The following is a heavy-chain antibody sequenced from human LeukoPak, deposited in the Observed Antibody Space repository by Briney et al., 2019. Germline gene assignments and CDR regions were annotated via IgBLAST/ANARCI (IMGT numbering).Heavy chain of an antibody. J-gene: IGHJ4*02. CDR3: ARRYYDSSGYYYNY. Sequence: PGGSLRLSCAASGFTFSSYAMSWVRQAPGKGLEWVSAISGSGGSTYYADSVKGRFTISRDNSKNTLYLQMNSLRAEDTAVYYCARRYYDSSGYYYNYWGQGTLVTVSS. V-gene: IGHV3-23*01. D-gene: IGHD3-22*01. CDR1: GFTFSSYA. CDR2: ISGSGGST.